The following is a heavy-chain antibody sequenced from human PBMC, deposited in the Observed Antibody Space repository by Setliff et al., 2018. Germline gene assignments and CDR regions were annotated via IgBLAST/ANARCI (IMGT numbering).Heavy chain of an antibody. CDR1: GYTFTSYY. D-gene: IGHD1-1*01. CDR3: TRIWQLDYYGMDV. V-gene: IGHV1-46*03. J-gene: IGHJ6*02. CDR2: INPSGGST. Sequence: ASVKVSCKASGYTFTSYYMHWVRQAPGQGLEWMGIINPSGGSTSYAQKFQGRVTMTRDTSTSTVYMELSSLRSEDTAVYYCTRIWQLDYYGMDVWGQGTTVTVSS.